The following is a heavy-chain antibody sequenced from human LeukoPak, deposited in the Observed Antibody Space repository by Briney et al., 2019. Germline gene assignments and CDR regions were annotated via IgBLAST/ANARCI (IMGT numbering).Heavy chain of an antibody. J-gene: IGHJ4*02. D-gene: IGHD2-21*01. V-gene: IGHV6-1*01. CDR1: GDSVSSNSAA. Sequence: SQTLSLTCAVSGDSVSSNSAASSWIRQSPSRGLEWLGRTYYRSKWYNDYAVFVKSRITINPDTSKNQFSLQLTSVTPDDTAVYYCARDSGTYSPYFDFWGQGALVTVSS. CDR3: ARDSGTYSPYFDF. CDR2: TYYRSKWYN.